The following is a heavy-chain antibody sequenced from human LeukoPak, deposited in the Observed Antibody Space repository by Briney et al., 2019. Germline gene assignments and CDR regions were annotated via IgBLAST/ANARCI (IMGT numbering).Heavy chain of an antibody. Sequence: GGSLRLSCAASGFILTNAWMTWVRQAPGKGLEWVGRIKSKADGGTTDYAAPVKGRFTISRDDSKNTLDLQMNSLRAEDTAVYYCANLYGSGEGYWGQGTLVTVSS. CDR3: ANLYGSGEGY. D-gene: IGHD3-10*01. J-gene: IGHJ4*02. CDR2: IKSKADGGTT. CDR1: GFILTNAW. V-gene: IGHV3-15*01.